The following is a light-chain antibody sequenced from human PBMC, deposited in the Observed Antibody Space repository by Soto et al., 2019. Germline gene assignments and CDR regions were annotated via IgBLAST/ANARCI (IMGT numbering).Light chain of an antibody. Sequence: DIVLTQSPGTLSLSPGEGATLSCRASQSLSNVFLAWYQQKPGQAPRLLIYGASRRGTGIPDRFSGSGSGTDFTLTISRLEPEDFALYFCHQYATSPHTFGQGTKLDIK. J-gene: IGKJ2*01. CDR1: QSLSNVF. CDR3: HQYATSPHT. V-gene: IGKV3-20*01. CDR2: GAS.